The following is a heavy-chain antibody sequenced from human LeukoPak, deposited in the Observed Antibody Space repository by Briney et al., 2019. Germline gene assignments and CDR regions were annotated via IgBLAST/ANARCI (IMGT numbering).Heavy chain of an antibody. CDR2: IYYSGST. CDR3: ARERDYMDV. J-gene: IGHJ6*03. Sequence: TSETLSLTCTVSGGSISSYYWSWIRQPPGKGLEWIGYIYYSGSTNYNPSLKSRVTISVDTSKNQFSLKLSSVTAADTAAYYCARERDYMDVWGKGTTVTVSS. CDR1: GGSISSYY. V-gene: IGHV4-59*01.